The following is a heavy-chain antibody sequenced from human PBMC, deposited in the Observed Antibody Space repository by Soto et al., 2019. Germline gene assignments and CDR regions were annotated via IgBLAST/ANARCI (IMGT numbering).Heavy chain of an antibody. D-gene: IGHD6-19*01. CDR2: IYPGDSDT. J-gene: IGHJ4*02. CDR3: AIQHPLDSSAWYN. CDR1: GYSFTNYW. V-gene: IGHV5-51*01. Sequence: GESLKISCKASGYSFTNYWIGWVRQMPGKGLEWMGTIYPGDSDTRYSPSFQGQVTFSVDKSINTAYLHWTSLKAADTAIYYCAIQHPLDSSAWYNWGQGTLVTVSS.